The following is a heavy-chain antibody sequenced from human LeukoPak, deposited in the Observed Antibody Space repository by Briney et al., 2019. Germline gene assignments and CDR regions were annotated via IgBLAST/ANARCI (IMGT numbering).Heavy chain of an antibody. Sequence: GGSLRLSCAASGFTFSSYWMSWVRQAPGKGLEWVAVISYDGSNKYYADSVKGRFTISRDNSKNTLYLQMNSLRAEDTAVYYCAKGHYYDSSGYSEDYWGQGILVTVSS. CDR3: AKGHYYDSSGYSEDY. CDR1: GFTFSSYW. V-gene: IGHV3-30*18. D-gene: IGHD3-22*01. CDR2: ISYDGSNK. J-gene: IGHJ4*02.